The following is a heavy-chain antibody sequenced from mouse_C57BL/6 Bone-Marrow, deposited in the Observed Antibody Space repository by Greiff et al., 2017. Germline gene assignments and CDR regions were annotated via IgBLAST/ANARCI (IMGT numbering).Heavy chain of an antibody. CDR2: IHPNSGST. V-gene: IGHV1-64*01. Sequence: QVPLQQPGAELVKPGASVKLSCKASGYTFTSYWMHWVKQRPGQGLEWIGMIHPNSGSTNYNEKFKSKATLTVDKSSSTAYMQLSSLTSEDAAVYYCAYDYDGAMDYWGQGTSVTVSS. CDR1: GYTFTSYW. CDR3: AYDYDGAMDY. J-gene: IGHJ4*01. D-gene: IGHD2-4*01.